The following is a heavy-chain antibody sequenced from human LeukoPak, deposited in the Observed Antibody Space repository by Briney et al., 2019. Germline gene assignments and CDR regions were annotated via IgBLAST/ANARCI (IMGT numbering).Heavy chain of an antibody. CDR3: TRITMTTVPY. J-gene: IGHJ4*02. Sequence: ASVKVSCKASGYTFTSYYMHWVRQAPGQGLEWMGMTNPSGGVTNYAQKFQGRVTMTRDTSTSTVYMELSSLRSEDTAIYYCTRITMTTVPYWGQGTLVTVSS. V-gene: IGHV1-46*01. CDR2: TNPSGGVT. D-gene: IGHD4-17*01. CDR1: GYTFTSYY.